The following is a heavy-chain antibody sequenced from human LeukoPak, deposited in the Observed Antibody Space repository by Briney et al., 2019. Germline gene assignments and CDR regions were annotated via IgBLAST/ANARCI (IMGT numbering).Heavy chain of an antibody. Sequence: ASVKVSCKASGGTFSSYAISWVRQAPGQGLEWMGGIIPIFGTANYAQKFQGRVTITTDESTSTAYMELSSLRSEDTAVYYCARAGCSSTSCYAYYYYMDVWGKGTTVTVPS. CDR1: GGTFSSYA. V-gene: IGHV1-69*05. J-gene: IGHJ6*03. D-gene: IGHD2-2*01. CDR3: ARAGCSSTSCYAYYYYMDV. CDR2: IIPIFGTA.